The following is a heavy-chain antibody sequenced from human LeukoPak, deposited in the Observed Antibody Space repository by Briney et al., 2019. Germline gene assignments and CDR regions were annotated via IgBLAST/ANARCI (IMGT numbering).Heavy chain of an antibody. CDR1: GFTFSSYT. J-gene: IGHJ6*02. V-gene: IGHV3-30-3*01. D-gene: IGHD3-22*01. Sequence: PGGSLRLSCAASGFTFSSYTMHWVRQAPGKGLEWVAVISFDGNNKYYADSVKGRFTISRDNSKNTLYLQMNSLRPEDTAVYYCVRFYYDSSGYDYGVDVWGQGTTVTVSS. CDR3: VRFYYDSSGYDYGVDV. CDR2: ISFDGNNK.